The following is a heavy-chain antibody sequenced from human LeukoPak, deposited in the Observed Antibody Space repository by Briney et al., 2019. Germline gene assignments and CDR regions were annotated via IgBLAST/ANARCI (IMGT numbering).Heavy chain of an antibody. J-gene: IGHJ4*02. D-gene: IGHD3-22*01. Sequence: GGSLRLSCAASGFPFSGYAIHWVSQAPGKGLEWVAVISSDGTNKYADSVKGRFTISRDNSKNTLYLQMNSLKTEDTAVYYCARHRGPSLYSSGYFDYWGQGTLVTVSS. CDR3: ARHRGPSLYSSGYFDY. CDR2: ISSDGTNK. CDR1: GFPFSGYA. V-gene: IGHV3-30-3*01.